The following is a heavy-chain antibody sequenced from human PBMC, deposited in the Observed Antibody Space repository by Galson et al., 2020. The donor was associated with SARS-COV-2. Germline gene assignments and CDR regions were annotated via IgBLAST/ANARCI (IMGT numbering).Heavy chain of an antibody. Sequence: TGGSLRLSCEASGFTFSDYFMGWVRQAPGKGLEWVSYISSSGDTIYYEESVRGRFTISRDNAKNSLYLQMNSLRAEDTAVYYCARDRISAAAAKYYGMDVWGQGTTVTVSS. CDR1: GFTFSDYF. CDR3: ARDRISAAAAKYYGMDV. V-gene: IGHV3-11*01. J-gene: IGHJ6*02. D-gene: IGHD2-15*01. CDR2: ISSSGDTI.